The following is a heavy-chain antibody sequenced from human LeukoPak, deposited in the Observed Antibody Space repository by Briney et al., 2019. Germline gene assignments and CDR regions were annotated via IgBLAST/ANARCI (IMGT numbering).Heavy chain of an antibody. CDR2: IIPIFGTA. Sequence: GASVKVSCKASGGTFSSCAISWVRQAPGQGLEWMGGIIPIFGTANYAQKLQGRVTMTTDTSTSTAYMELRSLRSDDTAVYYCARGSGYYDILTAQLGNDYWGQGILVTVSS. V-gene: IGHV1-69*05. J-gene: IGHJ4*02. CDR3: ARGSGYYDILTAQLGNDY. CDR1: GGTFSSCA. D-gene: IGHD3-9*01.